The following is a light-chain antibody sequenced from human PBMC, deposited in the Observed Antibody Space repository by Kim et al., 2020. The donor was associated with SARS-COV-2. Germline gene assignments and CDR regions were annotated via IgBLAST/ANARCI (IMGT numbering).Light chain of an antibody. CDR3: QHYDTSRT. CDR1: QSVSSSY. CDR2: GAS. V-gene: IGKV3-20*01. J-gene: IGKJ2*01. Sequence: SLSPGERATLSCRASQSVSSSYLAWYQQKPGQAPRLLIYGASSRATGIPDRFSGSGSGTDFTLTISRLEPEDFAVYYCQHYDTSRTFGQGTKLEI.